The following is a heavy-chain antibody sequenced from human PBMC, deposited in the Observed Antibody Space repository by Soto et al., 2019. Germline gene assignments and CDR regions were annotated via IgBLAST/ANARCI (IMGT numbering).Heavy chain of an antibody. V-gene: IGHV4-34*01. CDR1: GGSFSGYY. CDR2: INHSGST. J-gene: IGHJ6*02. Sequence: SETLSLTCAVYGGSFSGYYWSWIRQPPGKGLEWIGEINHSGSTNYNPSLKSRVTISVDTSKNQFSLKLSSVTAADTAVYYCARGQYSSSWYSLYYYYGMDVWGQGTTVTVSS. CDR3: ARGQYSSSWYSLYYYYGMDV. D-gene: IGHD6-13*01.